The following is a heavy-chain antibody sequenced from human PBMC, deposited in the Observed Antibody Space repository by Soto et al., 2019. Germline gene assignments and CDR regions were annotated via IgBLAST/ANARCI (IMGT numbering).Heavy chain of an antibody. Sequence: GGALRRSCAVSGFTCSSYAMRWVRQAPGKGLEWVSAISGSGGSTYYADSVKGRFTISRENSKNTLYLQMNSLRAEDTAVYYCAKGTEYSSSDWFDPWGQGTPVTVSS. CDR3: AKGTEYSSSDWFDP. CDR1: GFTCSSYA. J-gene: IGHJ5*02. V-gene: IGHV3-23*01. D-gene: IGHD6-6*01. CDR2: ISGSGGST.